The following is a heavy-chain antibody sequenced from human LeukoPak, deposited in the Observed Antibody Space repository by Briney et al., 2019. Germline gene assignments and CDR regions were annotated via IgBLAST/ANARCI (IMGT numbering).Heavy chain of an antibody. D-gene: IGHD3-9*01. J-gene: IGHJ3*02. CDR3: ARTYYDILTGYSPAGAFDI. CDR1: GGSFSGYY. V-gene: IGHV4-34*01. Sequence: PSETLSLTCAVYGGSFSGYYWSWIRQPPGKGLEWIGEINHSGSTNYNPPLKSRVTISVDTSKNQFSLKLSSVTAADTAVYYCARTYYDILTGYSPAGAFDIWGQGTMVTVSS. CDR2: INHSGST.